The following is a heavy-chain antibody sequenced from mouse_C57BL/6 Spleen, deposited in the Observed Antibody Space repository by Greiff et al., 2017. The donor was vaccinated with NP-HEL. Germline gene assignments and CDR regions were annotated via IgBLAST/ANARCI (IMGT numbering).Heavy chain of an antibody. J-gene: IGHJ2*01. CDR1: GYTFTSYW. V-gene: IGHV1-50*01. Sequence: VQLQQPGAELVKPGASVKLSCKASGYTFTSYWMQWVKQRPGQGLEWIGEIDPSDSYTNYNQKFKGKATLTVDTSSSTAYMQLSSLTSEDSAVYYCARQLRPHYFDYWGQGTTLTVSS. CDR2: IDPSDSYT. CDR3: ARQLRPHYFDY. D-gene: IGHD3-2*02.